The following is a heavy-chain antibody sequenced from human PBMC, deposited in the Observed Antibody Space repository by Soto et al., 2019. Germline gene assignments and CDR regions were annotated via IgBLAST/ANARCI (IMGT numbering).Heavy chain of an antibody. V-gene: IGHV3-48*03. D-gene: IGHD3-10*01. J-gene: IGHJ4*02. CDR2: ISTTSGAI. CDR3: ARDRLSMVGGITYFFDY. CDR1: GFTFSSYE. Sequence: GGSLRLSCEGSGFTFSSYEMNWVRQAPGKGLEWISYISTTSGAIFYADSVKGRFTISRDNSKNSLYLQMNSLRAEDTAVYYCARDRLSMVGGITYFFDYWGQGTPVTVYS.